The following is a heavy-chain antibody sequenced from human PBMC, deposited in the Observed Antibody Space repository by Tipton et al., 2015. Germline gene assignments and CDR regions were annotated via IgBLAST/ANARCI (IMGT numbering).Heavy chain of an antibody. CDR1: GGSIYTDGYY. CDR2: VYYSGST. V-gene: IGHV4-31*03. CDR3: ARDSGYGTVAH. Sequence: TLSLTCTVSGGSIYTDGYYWSWIRQHPGKGLEWIGCVYYSGSTYYNPSLKSRVTISVDTSKNQFSLKVTSVTAADTAVYYCARDSGYGTVAHWGRGSLVTVSS. J-gene: IGHJ5*02. D-gene: IGHD5-12*01.